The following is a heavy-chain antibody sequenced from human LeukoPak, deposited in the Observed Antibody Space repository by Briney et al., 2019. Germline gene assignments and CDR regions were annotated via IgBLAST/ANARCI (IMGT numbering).Heavy chain of an antibody. CDR3: ARDTRLLDFDAFDI. Sequence: ASVTVSFKASGYTFTGYYMHWVRQAPGQGLEWMGWINPNSGGTNYAQKFQGRVTLTRDTSTSTVYMELSSLRSEDTAVYYCARDTRLLDFDAFDIWGQGTMVTVSS. CDR2: INPNSGGT. J-gene: IGHJ3*02. V-gene: IGHV1-2*02. D-gene: IGHD3-3*01. CDR1: GYTFTGYY.